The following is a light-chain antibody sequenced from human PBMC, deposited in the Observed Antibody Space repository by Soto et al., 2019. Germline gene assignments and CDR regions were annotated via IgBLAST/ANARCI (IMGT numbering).Light chain of an antibody. Sequence: DIQMTQSPSSLSASVGDRVTITCRASQSISSYLNWYQQKPGKAPKLLIYAASSLQSGVPSRFSGSGSGTDFTLTISSLQPEDFATYYCQQSYNTPRTFXQGTKLDIK. CDR1: QSISSY. J-gene: IGKJ1*01. CDR3: QQSYNTPRT. CDR2: AAS. V-gene: IGKV1-39*01.